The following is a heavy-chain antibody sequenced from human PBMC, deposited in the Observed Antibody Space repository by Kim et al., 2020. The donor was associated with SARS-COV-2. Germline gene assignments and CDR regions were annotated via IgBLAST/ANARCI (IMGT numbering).Heavy chain of an antibody. J-gene: IGHJ4*02. V-gene: IGHV4-31*02. CDR3: ASGVVGAGDY. Sequence: TDSNPALKSRVTISVDTSKNQFSLKLSSVTAADTAVYYCASGVVGAGDYWGQGTLVTVSS. D-gene: IGHD1-26*01. CDR2: T.